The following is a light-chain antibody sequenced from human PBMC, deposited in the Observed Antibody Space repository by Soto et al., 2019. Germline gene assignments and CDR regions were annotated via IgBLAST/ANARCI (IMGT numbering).Light chain of an antibody. J-gene: IGKJ4*01. V-gene: IGKV3-11*01. Sequence: EIVLTQSPATLSLSPGERATLSCRASQSVSSCLACYQQKPGQAPRLLIYDASNRANGIQSRFSGSGSGTDFTLTISSLEPEDFAVYYCQQSSNWPLSFGGGTKVEIK. CDR1: QSVSSC. CDR3: QQSSNWPLS. CDR2: DAS.